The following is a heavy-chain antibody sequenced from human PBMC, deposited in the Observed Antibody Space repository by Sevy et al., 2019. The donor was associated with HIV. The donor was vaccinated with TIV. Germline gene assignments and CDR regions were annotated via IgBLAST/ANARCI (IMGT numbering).Heavy chain of an antibody. J-gene: IGHJ6*02. D-gene: IGHD6-13*01. Sequence: GESLKISCAASGFTFSSYAMNWVRQAPWKGLEWVSSISSSSSHIYAADSLKGRFTISRDNAKNSLFLQMNSLRAEDTAIYYCARVAADDPDFYYYGMDVWGQGTTVTVSS. CDR1: GFTFSSYA. V-gene: IGHV3-21*01. CDR2: ISSSSSHI. CDR3: ARVAADDPDFYYYGMDV.